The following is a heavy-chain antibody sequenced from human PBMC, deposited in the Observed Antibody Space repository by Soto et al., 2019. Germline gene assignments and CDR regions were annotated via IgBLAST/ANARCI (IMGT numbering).Heavy chain of an antibody. J-gene: IGHJ4*02. CDR2: ISYDGSNK. V-gene: IGHV3-30*18. CDR1: GFTFSSYG. CDR3: ANLESYYYDSSGYYGIDY. Sequence: GGSLRLSCAASGFTFSSYGMHWVRQAPGKGLEWVAVISYDGSNKYYADSVKGRFTISRDNSKNTLYLRMNSLRAEDTAVYYCANLESYYYDSSGYYGIDYWGQGTLVTVSS. D-gene: IGHD3-22*01.